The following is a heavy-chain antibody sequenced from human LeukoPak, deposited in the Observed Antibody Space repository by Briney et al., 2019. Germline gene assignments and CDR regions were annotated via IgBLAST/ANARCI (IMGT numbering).Heavy chain of an antibody. D-gene: IGHD2-15*01. CDR1: GYSISSGYY. Sequence: SETLSLTCTVSGYSISSGYYWGWIRQPPGKGLEWIGSIYHSGSTYYNPSLKSRVTISVDTSKNQFSLKLSSVTAADTAVYYCARVTDIVVVVAATAPDYWGQGTLVTVSS. J-gene: IGHJ4*02. CDR3: ARVTDIVVVVAATAPDY. CDR2: IYHSGST. V-gene: IGHV4-38-2*02.